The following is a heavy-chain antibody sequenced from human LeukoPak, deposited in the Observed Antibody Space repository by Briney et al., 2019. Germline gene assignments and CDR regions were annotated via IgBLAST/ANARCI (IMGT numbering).Heavy chain of an antibody. J-gene: IGHJ4*02. CDR3: TTPPD. CDR1: GITISNAW. V-gene: IGHV3-15*01. Sequence: GGSLRLSCEASGITISNAWMSWVRQAPGKGPEWVGRIKSKTAGAPTDYAAPVKGRFTISRDESKNTLYLQMNSLIIEDTAVYYCTTPPDWGQGTLVTVSS. CDR2: IKSKTAGAPT.